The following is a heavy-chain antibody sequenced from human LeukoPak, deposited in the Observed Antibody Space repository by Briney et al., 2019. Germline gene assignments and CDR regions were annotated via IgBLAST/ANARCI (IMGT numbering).Heavy chain of an antibody. V-gene: IGHV3-21*01. Sequence: PGGSLRLSCTASGFTFSGAWMTWVRQAPGKGLEWVSSISSSSSYIYYADSVKGRFTISRDNAKNSLYLQMNSLRAEDTAVYYCARDGAQGPVEMATIGWFDPWGQGTLVTVSS. J-gene: IGHJ5*02. CDR2: ISSSSSYI. D-gene: IGHD5-24*01. CDR3: ARDGAQGPVEMATIGWFDP. CDR1: GFTFSGAW.